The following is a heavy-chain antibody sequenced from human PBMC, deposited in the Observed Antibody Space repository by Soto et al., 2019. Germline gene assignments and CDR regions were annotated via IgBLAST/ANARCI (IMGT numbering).Heavy chain of an antibody. D-gene: IGHD1-1*01. Sequence: QVRLVQSGAEVKKPGSSVKVSCTASGGSFNSYPLTWVRQAPGQGLEWMGGIIAIFGTPKYAPKFQGRVTITADESTNTGYMHLSSLRSEDTAIYYCATVSGEGYNPCFDYWGQGTLVTVSS. CDR2: IIAIFGTP. CDR1: GGSFNSYP. V-gene: IGHV1-69*12. J-gene: IGHJ4*02. CDR3: ATVSGEGYNPCFDY.